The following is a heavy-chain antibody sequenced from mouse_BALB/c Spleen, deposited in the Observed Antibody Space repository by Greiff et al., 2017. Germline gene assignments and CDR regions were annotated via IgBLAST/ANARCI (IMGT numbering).Heavy chain of an antibody. CDR1: GYTFTSYW. CDR3: ARNGNNAMDY. V-gene: IGHV1-69*02. Sequence: VQLQQPGAELVKPGASVKLSCKASGYTFTSYWMHWVKQRPGQGLEWIGEIDPSDSYTNYNQKFKGKATLTVDKSSSTAYMQLSSLTSEDSAVYYCARNGNNAMDYWGQGTSVTVSS. CDR2: IDPSDSYT. J-gene: IGHJ4*01. D-gene: IGHD2-1*01.